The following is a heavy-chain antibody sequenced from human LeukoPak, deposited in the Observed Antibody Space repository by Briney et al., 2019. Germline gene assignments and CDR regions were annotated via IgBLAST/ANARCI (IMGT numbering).Heavy chain of an antibody. Sequence: SETLSLTCTVSGNSFGDYYWSWIRQPAGKGLEWIGRIYTSGSTTYNPSLKSRVTMSVDTSKSQFSLNLMSVTAAGTAVYYCTRDTGTTGEVKFDPWGQGTLVTVSS. J-gene: IGHJ5*02. V-gene: IGHV4-4*07. CDR1: GNSFGDYY. CDR3: TRDTGTTGEVKFDP. D-gene: IGHD4-17*01. CDR2: IYTSGST.